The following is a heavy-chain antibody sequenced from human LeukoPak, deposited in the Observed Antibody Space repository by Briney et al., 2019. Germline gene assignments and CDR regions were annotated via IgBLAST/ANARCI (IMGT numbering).Heavy chain of an antibody. CDR1: GGSISSYY. V-gene: IGHV4-59*12. Sequence: SSETLSLTCTVSGGSISSYYWSWIRQPPGKGLEWIGYIYYSGSTNYNPSLKSRVTISVDTSKNQFSLKLSSVTAADTAVYYCARGGGMIVPYWGQGTLVTVSS. D-gene: IGHD3-22*01. CDR2: IYYSGST. J-gene: IGHJ4*02. CDR3: ARGGGMIVPY.